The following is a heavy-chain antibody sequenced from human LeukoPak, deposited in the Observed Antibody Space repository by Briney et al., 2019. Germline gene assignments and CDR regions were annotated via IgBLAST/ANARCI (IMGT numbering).Heavy chain of an antibody. CDR1: GYTFTSYG. CDR2: ISAYNGNT. CDR3: ARVASTYYYGSGLNY. Sequence: ASVKVSCKASGYTFTSYGISWVRQAPGQGLEWMGWISAYNGNTNYAQKLQGRVTMTRDTSISTAYMELSRLRSDDTAVYYCARVASTYYYGSGLNYWGQGTLVTVSS. J-gene: IGHJ4*02. D-gene: IGHD3-10*01. V-gene: IGHV1-18*01.